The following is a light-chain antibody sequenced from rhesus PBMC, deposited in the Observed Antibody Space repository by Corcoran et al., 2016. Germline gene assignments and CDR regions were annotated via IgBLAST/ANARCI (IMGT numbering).Light chain of an antibody. CDR3: HQYHIRPLT. CDR1: QSISSW. CDR2: KTS. V-gene: IGKV1-22*01. Sequence: DIQMTQSPSSLSASVGDTVTITCRASQSISSWLAWYQQQPGKAPKLLIYKTSSLQSGVPSRFSGSGSGTDFTLPIFSLQSEDFATYYCHQYHIRPLTFGGGTKVEVK. J-gene: IGKJ4*01.